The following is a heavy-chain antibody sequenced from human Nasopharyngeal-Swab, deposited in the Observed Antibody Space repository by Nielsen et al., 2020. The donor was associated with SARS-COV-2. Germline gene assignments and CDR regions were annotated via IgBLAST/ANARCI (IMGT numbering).Heavy chain of an antibody. J-gene: IGHJ5*02. CDR2: ISGSGGST. Sequence: GESLKISCAASGFTFSSYAMSWVRQAPGKGLEWVSAISGSGGSTYYADSVKGRFTISRDNSKNTLYLQMNSLRAEDTAVYYCAKESRRIAAAGARVLAFDPWGQGTLVTVSS. CDR3: AKESRRIAAAGARVLAFDP. D-gene: IGHD6-13*01. CDR1: GFTFSSYA. V-gene: IGHV3-23*01.